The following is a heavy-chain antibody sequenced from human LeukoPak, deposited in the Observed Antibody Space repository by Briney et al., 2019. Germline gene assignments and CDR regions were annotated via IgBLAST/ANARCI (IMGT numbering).Heavy chain of an antibody. CDR2: IDHSGST. CDR1: GGSFSGYY. J-gene: IGHJ4*02. CDR3: ARGVYCSGGSCYIPFDY. V-gene: IGHV4-34*01. Sequence: SSETLSLTCAVYGGSFSGYYWSWIREPPGKGLEWVGEIDHSGSTNYSPSLKSRVTMSVATSKNQFSLKLSSVAAADTAVYYCARGVYCSGGSCYIPFDYWGQGILVTVSS. D-gene: IGHD2-15*01.